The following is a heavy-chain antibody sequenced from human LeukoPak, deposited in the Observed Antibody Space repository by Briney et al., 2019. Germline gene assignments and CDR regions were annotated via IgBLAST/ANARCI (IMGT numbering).Heavy chain of an antibody. CDR2: IKQDGSEK. V-gene: IGHV3-7*01. Sequence: PGRSLRLSCAASGFTFSSYWMSWVRQAPGKGLEWVANIKQDGSEKYYVDSVKGRFTISRDNAKNSLYLQMNSLRAEDTAVYYCARMRSSGYYLLWGQGTLVTVSS. CDR1: GFTFSSYW. CDR3: ARMRSSGYYLL. J-gene: IGHJ4*02. D-gene: IGHD3-22*01.